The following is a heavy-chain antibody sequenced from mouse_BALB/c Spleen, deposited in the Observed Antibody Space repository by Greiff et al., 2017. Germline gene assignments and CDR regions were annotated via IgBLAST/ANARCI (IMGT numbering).Heavy chain of an antibody. CDR3: ARWGDGSFAY. V-gene: IGHV1-54*01. D-gene: IGHD2-3*01. CDR1: GYAFTNYL. Sequence: VQLQQSGAELVRPGTSVKVSCKASGYAFTNYLIEWVKQRPGQGLEWIGVINPGSGGTNYNEKFKGKATLTADKSSSTAYMQLSSLTSDDSAVYFCARWGDGSFAYWGQGTLVTVSA. CDR2: INPGSGGT. J-gene: IGHJ3*01.